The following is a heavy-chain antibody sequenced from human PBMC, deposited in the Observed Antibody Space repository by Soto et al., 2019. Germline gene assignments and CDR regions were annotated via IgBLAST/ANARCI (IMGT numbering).Heavy chain of an antibody. J-gene: IGHJ3*02. CDR1: GYTFTNYD. V-gene: IGHV1-3*01. CDR2: VNAGSGNT. D-gene: IGHD3-10*01. Sequence: QVQLMQSGAEVKKAGASVKVSCKASGYTFTNYDMYWVRQAPGQRLEWMGWVNAGSGNTRYSQKFLGRVSFTRDTSANTAYMELSSLRSEDTALYYCARRGAREDAERGNDGLDIWGQGTMVIVSS. CDR3: ARRGAREDAERGNDGLDI.